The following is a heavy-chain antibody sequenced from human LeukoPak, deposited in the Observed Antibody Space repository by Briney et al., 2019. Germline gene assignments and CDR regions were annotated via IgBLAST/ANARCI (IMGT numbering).Heavy chain of an antibody. CDR3: ARVGIAAAEGYFDY. CDR2: IYHSGST. J-gene: IGHJ4*02. V-gene: IGHV4-30-2*01. CDR1: GGSISSGGYS. D-gene: IGHD6-13*01. Sequence: SETLSLTCAVSGGSISSGGYSWSWIRQPPGKGLEWIGYIYHSGSTYYNPSLKSRVTISVDRSKNQFSLKLSSVTAADTAVYYCARVGIAAAEGYFDYWGQGTLVTVSS.